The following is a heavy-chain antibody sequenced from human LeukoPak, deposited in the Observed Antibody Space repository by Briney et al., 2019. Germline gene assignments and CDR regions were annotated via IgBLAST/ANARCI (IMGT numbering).Heavy chain of an antibody. CDR2: IYATGTS. V-gene: IGHV4-4*07. CDR3: ARDTFWSPYYETRAYMDYFDY. D-gene: IGHD3-16*01. CDR1: CGAISTQF. J-gene: IGHJ4*02. Sequence: ETLSLTCTLSCGAISTQFWNWIRQPAGKGLEWIGRIYATGTSDYNPSLKSRVTMSVDPSMNQFSLKMTSVTAADMALYYCARDTFWSPYYETRAYMDYFDYWGPGTLVTVSS.